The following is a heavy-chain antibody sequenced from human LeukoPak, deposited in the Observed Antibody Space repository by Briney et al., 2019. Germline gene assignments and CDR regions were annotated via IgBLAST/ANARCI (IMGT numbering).Heavy chain of an antibody. CDR3: AKGGVITFGGVIVY. D-gene: IGHD3-16*02. Sequence: GESLKISCAASGFTFSSYAMSWVRQAPGKGLEWVSAISGSGGSTYYADSVKGRFTISRDNSKNTLYLQMNSLRAEDTAVYYCAKGGVITFGGVIVYWGQGTLVTVSS. J-gene: IGHJ4*02. CDR1: GFTFSSYA. CDR2: ISGSGGST. V-gene: IGHV3-23*01.